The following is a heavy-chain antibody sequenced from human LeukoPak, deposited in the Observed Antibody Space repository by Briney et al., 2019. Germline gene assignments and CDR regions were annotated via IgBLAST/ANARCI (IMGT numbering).Heavy chain of an antibody. CDR2: ISGSGGST. Sequence: PGGSLRLSCAASGFTFSSYAMSWVRQAPGKGLEWVSAISGSGGSTYYADSVKGRFTISRDNAKNTLYLQMNSLRVEDTAVYYCARPVVLGAYLRGAYYFDSWGQGTLVTVSS. D-gene: IGHD3-16*01. CDR1: GFTFSSYA. J-gene: IGHJ4*02. CDR3: ARPVVLGAYLRGAYYFDS. V-gene: IGHV3-23*01.